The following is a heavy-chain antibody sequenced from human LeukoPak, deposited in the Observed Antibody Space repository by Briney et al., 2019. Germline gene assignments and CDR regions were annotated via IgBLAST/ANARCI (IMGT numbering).Heavy chain of an antibody. J-gene: IGHJ4*02. CDR2: ISYDGSYK. CDR3: ASSGAPTGYFDY. V-gene: IGHV3-30*03. Sequence: PGGPLRLSCAASGFTFSSYSMNWVRQSPGKGLEGVAVISYDGSYKYYADSVKGRFTISRDNSKNTLYLQMNSLRAEDTAVYYCASSGAPTGYFDYWGQGTLVTVSS. D-gene: IGHD3-10*01. CDR1: GFTFSSYS.